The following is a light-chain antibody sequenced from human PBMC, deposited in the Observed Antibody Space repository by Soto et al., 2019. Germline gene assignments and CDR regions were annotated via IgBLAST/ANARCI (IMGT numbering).Light chain of an antibody. J-gene: IGKJ4*01. CDR3: QQCRKWPRT. CDR2: DAS. Sequence: EIVMTQSPATLSVSPGEGATLSCKASQNVYNNLAWYQQRPGQPPRLLIYDASTRATGISARFSGSGYGTEFTLTISSLPSEDFAAYFCQQCRKWPRTFGAGTKVEIK. CDR1: QNVYNN. V-gene: IGKV3-15*01.